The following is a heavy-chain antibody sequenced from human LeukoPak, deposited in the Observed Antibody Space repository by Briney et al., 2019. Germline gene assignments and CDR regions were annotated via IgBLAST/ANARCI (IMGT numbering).Heavy chain of an antibody. D-gene: IGHD3-22*01. CDR2: ISGSGGST. V-gene: IGHV3-23*01. CDR3: AKWFTDYYDSSGY. CDR1: GFTFSSYA. J-gene: IGHJ4*02. Sequence: GRSLRLSCAASGFTFSSYAMSWVRQAPGKGLEWVSAISGSGGSTYYADSVKGRFAISRDNSKNTLYLQMNSLRAEDTAVYYCAKWFTDYYDSSGYWGQGTLVTVSS.